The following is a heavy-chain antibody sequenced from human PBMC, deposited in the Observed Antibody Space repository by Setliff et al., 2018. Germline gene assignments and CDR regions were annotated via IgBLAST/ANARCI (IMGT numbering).Heavy chain of an antibody. CDR1: GYTFSNYG. V-gene: IGHV1-18*01. Sequence: ASVKVSCKASGYTFSNYGITWVRQAPGQGLEWMGWTSAYTGNTKYAQKLQGRVTMTTDTSTSTAYLELRSLTSDDTAVYYCARINFYVSSGYYYAPDYWGPGTLVTVS. D-gene: IGHD3-22*01. CDR3: ARINFYVSSGYYYAPDY. CDR2: TSAYTGNT. J-gene: IGHJ4*02.